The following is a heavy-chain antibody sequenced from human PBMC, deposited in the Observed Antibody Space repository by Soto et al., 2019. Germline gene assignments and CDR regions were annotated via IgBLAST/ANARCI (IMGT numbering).Heavy chain of an antibody. CDR3: ASLQVPGNFDY. D-gene: IGHD6-13*01. V-gene: IGHV4-39*01. Sequence: QLQLQESGPGLVKPSETLSLTCTVSGGSIRSSNYYWAWVRQPPGKGLECIANIYCSGDTYIHSSLRNRLTVSVYTSTNQFALNLSALTAADTAMYYCASLQVPGNFDYWGQGTLVTVSS. CDR1: GGSIRSSNYY. CDR2: IYCSGDT. J-gene: IGHJ4*02.